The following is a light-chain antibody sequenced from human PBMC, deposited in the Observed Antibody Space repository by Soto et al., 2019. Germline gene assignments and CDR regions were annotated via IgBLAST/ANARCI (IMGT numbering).Light chain of an antibody. CDR1: QSINSW. CDR2: AAS. Sequence: DIQMTQSPSTLSASVGDRVTITCRASQSINSWLAWYQQKPGKAPKLLIYAASSLQSGVPSRFSGSGSGTDFTLTISSLQPEDFATYYCQQSYSTPPITFGQGTRLEIK. J-gene: IGKJ5*01. V-gene: IGKV1-39*01. CDR3: QQSYSTPPIT.